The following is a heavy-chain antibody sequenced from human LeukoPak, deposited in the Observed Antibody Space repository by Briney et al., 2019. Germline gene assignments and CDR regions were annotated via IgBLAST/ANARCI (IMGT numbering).Heavy chain of an antibody. CDR2: IYSGGGT. D-gene: IGHD2-15*01. V-gene: IGHV3-66*01. Sequence: PGGSLRLSCTASGFTVSSNYMSWVRQAPGKGLEWVSVIYSGGGTYYADSVKGRFTISRDNSKNTLYLQMNSLRAEDTAVYYCARDNTYCSGSRCYDRFDYWGQGTLVTVSS. CDR3: ARDNTYCSGSRCYDRFDY. J-gene: IGHJ4*02. CDR1: GFTVSSNY.